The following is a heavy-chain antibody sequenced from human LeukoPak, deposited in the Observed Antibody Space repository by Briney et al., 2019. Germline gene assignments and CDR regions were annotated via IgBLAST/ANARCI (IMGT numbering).Heavy chain of an antibody. CDR2: ISSSSSYI. V-gene: IGHV3-21*01. CDR3: ARDSLYYDFWSGYAYYFDY. Sequence: GGSLRLSCAASGFTFSSYSMNWVRQAPGKGLEWVSSISSSSSYIYYADSVKGRFTISRDNAKNSLYLQMNSLRAEDTAVYYCARDSLYYDFWSGYAYYFDYWGQGTLVTVSS. CDR1: GFTFSSYS. D-gene: IGHD3-3*01. J-gene: IGHJ4*02.